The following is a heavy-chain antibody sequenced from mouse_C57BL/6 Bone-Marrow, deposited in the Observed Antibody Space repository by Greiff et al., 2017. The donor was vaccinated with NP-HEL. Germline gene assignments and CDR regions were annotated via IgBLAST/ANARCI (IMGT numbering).Heavy chain of an antibody. CDR2: IDPSDSYT. CDR1: GYTFTSYW. V-gene: IGHV1-50*01. Sequence: QVQLKQPGAELVKPGASVKLSCKASGYTFTSYWMQWVKQRPGQGLEWIGEIDPSDSYTNYNQKFKGKATLTVDTSSSTAYMPLSSLTSEDSAVYYCARDGLYAMDYWGQGTSVTVSS. CDR3: ARDGLYAMDY. D-gene: IGHD2-3*01. J-gene: IGHJ4*01.